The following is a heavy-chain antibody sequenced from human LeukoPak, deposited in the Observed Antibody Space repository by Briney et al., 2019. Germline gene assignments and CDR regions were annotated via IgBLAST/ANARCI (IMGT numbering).Heavy chain of an antibody. CDR3: TTDSETYYSDTSGYYYGSFDY. V-gene: IGHV3-15*01. CDR2: IKSKTDGGTT. Sequence: GGSLRLSCAASGFTFSNAWTTWVRQAPGKGLEWVGRIKSKTDGGTTDYAAPVKGRFTISRDDSKNTLYLQMNSLKTEDTAVYYCTTDSETYYSDTSGYYYGSFDYWGQGTLVTVSS. CDR1: GFTFSNAW. D-gene: IGHD3-22*01. J-gene: IGHJ4*02.